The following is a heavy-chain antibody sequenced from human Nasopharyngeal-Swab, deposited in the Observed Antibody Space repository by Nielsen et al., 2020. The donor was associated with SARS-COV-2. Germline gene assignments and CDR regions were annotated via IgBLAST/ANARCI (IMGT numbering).Heavy chain of an antibody. Sequence: SETLSLTCTVSGGSIVSHYWNWIRLSPGKGLDWIGYIYSTEITKYNPSLGSRVTMSGDTSKNQVYLKLKSLTAADTAVYYCARGPYSRSSLWVHWGQGTLVTVSS. V-gene: IGHV4-59*11. D-gene: IGHD6-6*01. CDR3: ARGPYSRSSLWVH. J-gene: IGHJ4*02. CDR1: GGSIVSHY. CDR2: IYSTEIT.